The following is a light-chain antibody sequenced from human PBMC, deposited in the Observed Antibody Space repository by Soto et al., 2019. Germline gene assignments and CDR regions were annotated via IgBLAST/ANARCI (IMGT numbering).Light chain of an antibody. Sequence: DIQLTQSPSFLSASVGDRVTITCRVSQGISSYLAWYQQKPGKAPKLLIYAASTLQSGVPSRFSGSGSGTEFTLTISSLQPEDFATYYCQQLNSYPRYTFGQGTKLEIK. J-gene: IGKJ2*01. CDR3: QQLNSYPRYT. V-gene: IGKV1-9*01. CDR2: AAS. CDR1: QGISSY.